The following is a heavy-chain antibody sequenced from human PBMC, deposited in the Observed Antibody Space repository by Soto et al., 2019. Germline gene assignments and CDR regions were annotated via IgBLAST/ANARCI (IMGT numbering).Heavy chain of an antibody. D-gene: IGHD3-9*01. Sequence: QLQLQESGPGLVKPSETLSLTCTVSGGSISSISYYWGWIRQPPGKGLEWIGSIYFSGSTSYNPSLASRVTISVDTSKNQFSLKLSSVTVADTAVYYCAKWGRTGYGSNVGFDIWGQGTLVTVSS. J-gene: IGHJ3*02. CDR3: AKWGRTGYGSNVGFDI. CDR2: IYFSGST. V-gene: IGHV4-39*01. CDR1: GGSISSISYY.